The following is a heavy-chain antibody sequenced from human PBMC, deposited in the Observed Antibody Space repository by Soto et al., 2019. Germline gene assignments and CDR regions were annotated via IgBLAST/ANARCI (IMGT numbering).Heavy chain of an antibody. D-gene: IGHD3-10*01. CDR2: ISWNSGSI. J-gene: IGHJ4*02. V-gene: IGHV3-9*01. CDR1: GFTFDDYA. CDR3: AKDTDPKAGWFGELLSYFDY. Sequence: SLKISCAASGFTFDDYAMHWVRQAPGKGLEWVSGISWNSGSIGYADSVKGRFTISRDNAKNSLYLQMNSLRAEDTALYYCAKDTDPKAGWFGELLSYFDYWGQGTLVTVSS.